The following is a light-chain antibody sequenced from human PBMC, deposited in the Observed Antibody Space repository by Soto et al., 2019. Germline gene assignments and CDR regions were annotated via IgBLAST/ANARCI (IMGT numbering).Light chain of an antibody. CDR1: NSDIGIHY. V-gene: IGLV1-51*01. CDR2: DNN. CDR3: ATWDSSLSAL. J-gene: IGLJ2*01. Sequence: QSVLTQPPSVSAAPGQKVTISCSGSNSDIGIHYVSWYQQLPGTAPKLLIYDNNKRPSGIPDRFSGSKSGTSATLGITGLQTGDEADYYCATWDSSLSALFGGGTKLTVL.